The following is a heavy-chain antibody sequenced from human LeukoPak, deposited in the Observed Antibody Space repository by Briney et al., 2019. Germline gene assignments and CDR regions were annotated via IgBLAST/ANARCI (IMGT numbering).Heavy chain of an antibody. D-gene: IGHD3-10*01. CDR2: INPNSGGT. V-gene: IGHV1-2*02. Sequence: GASVKVSCKASGYTFTGYYMHWVRQAPGQGLEWMGWINPNSGGTNYAQKFQGRVTMTRDTSISTAYMELSRLRSDDTAVYYCARRTGSVRNWFDPWGQGTLVTVSS. CDR1: GYTFTGYY. J-gene: IGHJ5*02. CDR3: ARRTGSVRNWFDP.